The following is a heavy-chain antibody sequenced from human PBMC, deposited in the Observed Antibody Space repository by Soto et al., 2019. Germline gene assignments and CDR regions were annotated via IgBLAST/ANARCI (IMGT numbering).Heavy chain of an antibody. J-gene: IGHJ3*02. D-gene: IGHD2-8*01. CDR1: GFTFSDHS. CDR2: IRNKANSYST. Sequence: EVQLVESGGGLVQPGGSLRLSCAASGFTFSDHSMDWVRQAPGKGLEWVGRIRNKANSYSTQYAASVKGRFTISRDDSKTSLSLQMNSLKTEDTAVYYCARVRRYADESGRPFDIWGQGTVVTVSS. V-gene: IGHV3-72*01. CDR3: ARVRRYADESGRPFDI.